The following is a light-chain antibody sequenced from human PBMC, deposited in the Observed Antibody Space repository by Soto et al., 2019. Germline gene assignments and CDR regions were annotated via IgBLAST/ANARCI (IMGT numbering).Light chain of an antibody. CDR3: CSYAGSSTWV. J-gene: IGLJ3*02. CDR2: EGS. V-gene: IGLV2-23*01. Sequence: QSALTQPASVYGSPGQSITISCTGTSSDVGSYNLVSWYQQHPGKAPKLMIYEGSKRPSGVSNRFSGAKSGNTASLTISGLQAEDVADYYSCSYAGSSTWVFGGGTKLTVL. CDR1: SSDVGSYNL.